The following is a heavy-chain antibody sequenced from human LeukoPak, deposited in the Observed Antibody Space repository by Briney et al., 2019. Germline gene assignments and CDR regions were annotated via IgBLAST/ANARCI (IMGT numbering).Heavy chain of an antibody. CDR1: GLIFSNYG. Sequence: GRSLRLSCGASGLIFSNYGMHWVRQAPGKGLEWVAVIWYDGSEKYYADSVKGRFTISRDNSKNTLYLQMNSLRAEDTALYYCGTSGRYFGSGSFSSDYYFYNMDVWGKGTTVTVSS. D-gene: IGHD3-10*01. CDR3: GTSGRYFGSGSFSSDYYFYNMDV. V-gene: IGHV3-33*01. J-gene: IGHJ6*03. CDR2: IWYDGSEK.